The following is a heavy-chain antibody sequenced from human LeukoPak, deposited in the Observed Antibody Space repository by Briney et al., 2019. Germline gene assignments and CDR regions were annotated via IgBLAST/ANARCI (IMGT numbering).Heavy chain of an antibody. D-gene: IGHD3-22*01. CDR3: AGSYYYYDSSGSNPPFFDY. Sequence: SETLSLTCTVSGGSISSYYWSWIRQPPGKGLEWIGYIYYSGSTNYNPSLKSRVTISVDTSKNQFSLKLSSVTAADTAVYYCAGSYYYYDSSGSNPPFFDYWAREPWSPSPQ. V-gene: IGHV4-59*01. CDR1: GGSISSYY. J-gene: IGHJ4*02. CDR2: IYYSGST.